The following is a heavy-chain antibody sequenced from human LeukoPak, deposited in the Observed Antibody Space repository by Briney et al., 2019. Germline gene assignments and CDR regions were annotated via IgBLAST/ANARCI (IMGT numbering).Heavy chain of an antibody. Sequence: PGGSLRLSCAAPGFTVSSHYMSWVRQTPGKGLEWVSVIFSGGSTYYADSVKGRFTISRDNSKNTLYLQMNSLRAEDTAVYYCARDPGGPHTVKWDAFDIWGQGTMVTVSS. D-gene: IGHD2-2*02. CDR1: GFTVSSHY. CDR2: IFSGGST. CDR3: ARDPGGPHTVKWDAFDI. V-gene: IGHV3-53*01. J-gene: IGHJ3*02.